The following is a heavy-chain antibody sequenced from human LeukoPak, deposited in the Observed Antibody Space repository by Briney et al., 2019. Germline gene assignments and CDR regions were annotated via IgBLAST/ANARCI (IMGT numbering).Heavy chain of an antibody. D-gene: IGHD6-6*01. CDR3: ARAFASSSYNWFDP. Sequence: ASVKVSCKASGYTFTSYAMHWVRQAPGQRLEWMGWINAGNGNTKYSQEFQGRVTITRDTSASTAYMELSSLRSEDMAVYYCARAFASSSYNWFDPWGQGTLVTVSS. CDR2: INAGNGNT. V-gene: IGHV1-3*03. J-gene: IGHJ5*02. CDR1: GYTFTSYA.